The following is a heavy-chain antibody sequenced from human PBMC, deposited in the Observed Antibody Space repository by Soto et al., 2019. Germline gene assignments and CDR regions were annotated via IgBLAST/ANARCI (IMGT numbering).Heavy chain of an antibody. D-gene: IGHD3-22*01. CDR3: ARQPITYYYDSCGYPTTEPQYYFDY. Sequence: PGESLKISCKGSGYSFTSYWIGWVRQMPGKGLEWMGIIYPGDSDTRYSPSFQGQVTISADKSISTAYLQWSSLKASDTAMYYCARQPITYYYDSCGYPTTEPQYYFDYWGQGTQVTVSS. J-gene: IGHJ4*02. CDR1: GYSFTSYW. CDR2: IYPGDSDT. V-gene: IGHV5-51*01.